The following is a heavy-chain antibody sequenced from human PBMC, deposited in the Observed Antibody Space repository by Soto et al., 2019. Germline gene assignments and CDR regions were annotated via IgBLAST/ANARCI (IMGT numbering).Heavy chain of an antibody. V-gene: IGHV3-9*01. Sequence: VQLVESGGGLVQPGRSLRLSCAASGFTFDDYAMHWVRQAPGKGLEWVSGISWNSGSIGYADSVKGRFTISRDNAKNSLYLQMNSLRAEDTALYYCAKSERYCSGGSCLFDYWGQGALVTVSS. CDR2: ISWNSGSI. CDR1: GFTFDDYA. J-gene: IGHJ4*02. D-gene: IGHD2-15*01. CDR3: AKSERYCSGGSCLFDY.